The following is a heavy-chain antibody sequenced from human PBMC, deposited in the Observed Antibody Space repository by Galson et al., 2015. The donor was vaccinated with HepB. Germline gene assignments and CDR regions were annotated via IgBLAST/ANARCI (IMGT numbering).Heavy chain of an antibody. V-gene: IGHV4-4*02. CDR3: ARDVRRYSYVLSHYYYYGMDV. CDR2: IYHSGST. D-gene: IGHD5-18*01. J-gene: IGHJ6*02. Sequence: SETLSLTCAVSGGSISSSNWWSWVRQPPGKGLEWIGEIYHSGSTNYNPSLKSRVTISVDKSKNHFSLKLSSVNAADTAVYYCARDVRRYSYVLSHYYYYGMDVWGQGTTVTVSS. CDR1: GGSISSSNW.